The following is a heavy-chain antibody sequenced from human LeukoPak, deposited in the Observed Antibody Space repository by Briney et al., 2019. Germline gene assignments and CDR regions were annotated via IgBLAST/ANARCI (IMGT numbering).Heavy chain of an antibody. CDR2: ISYDGSNK. Sequence: PGGSLRLSCAASGFTFSRYGMHWVRQAPGKGLEWVAVISYDGSNKYYGDSVKGRFTISRDNAKTSLYLQMNSLRAEDTAVYHCARRTPQYHVFQHWGQGTLVTVSS. CDR3: ARRTPQYHVFQH. V-gene: IGHV3-30*03. D-gene: IGHD2-2*01. CDR1: GFTFSRYG. J-gene: IGHJ1*01.